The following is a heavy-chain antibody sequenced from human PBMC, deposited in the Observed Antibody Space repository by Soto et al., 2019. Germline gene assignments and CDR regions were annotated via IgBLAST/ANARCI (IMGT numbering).Heavy chain of an antibody. J-gene: IGHJ6*02. CDR3: AGELGYYYGMDV. V-gene: IGHV3-74*01. CDR2: INSDGSST. D-gene: IGHD7-27*01. Sequence: GGSLRLSCAASGFTFSSYWMRWVRQAPGKGLVWVSRINSDGSSTSYADSVKGRFTISRDNAKNTLYLQMNSLRAEDTAVYYCAGELGYYYGMDVWGQGTTVTISS. CDR1: GFTFSSYW.